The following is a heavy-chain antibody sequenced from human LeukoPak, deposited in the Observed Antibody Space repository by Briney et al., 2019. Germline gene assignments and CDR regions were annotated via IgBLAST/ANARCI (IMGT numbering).Heavy chain of an antibody. D-gene: IGHD3-3*01. CDR2: ISYSGST. V-gene: IGHV4-59*01. CDR1: GGSISGYY. Sequence: SETLSLACTVSGGSISGYYWSWIRQPPGKGLEWIGCISYSGSTKYNPSLKSRVSISLDTSKKQFSLHLSSVTAADTAVYYCVRDFDAWSAIDIWGQGTMVTVSS. J-gene: IGHJ3*02. CDR3: VRDFDAWSAIDI.